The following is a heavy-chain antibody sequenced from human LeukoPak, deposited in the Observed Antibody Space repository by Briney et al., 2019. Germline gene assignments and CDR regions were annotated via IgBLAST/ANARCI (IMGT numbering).Heavy chain of an antibody. J-gene: IGHJ4*02. Sequence: SETLSLTCTVSGGSVTSYYWSWIRQPPGRGLEWIGYIYYSGSTNYNPSLKGRVTISVDTSKNQFSLKLSSVTAADTAVYYCARGDIHSGSRYDYWGQGTLVTVS. D-gene: IGHD3-10*01. CDR2: IYYSGST. CDR1: GGSVTSYY. V-gene: IGHV4-59*02. CDR3: ARGDIHSGSRYDY.